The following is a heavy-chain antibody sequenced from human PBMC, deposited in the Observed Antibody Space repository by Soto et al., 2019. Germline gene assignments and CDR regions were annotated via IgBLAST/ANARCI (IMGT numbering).Heavy chain of an antibody. CDR2: IYYSGST. J-gene: IGHJ3*02. V-gene: IGHV4-39*01. D-gene: IGHD6-6*01. CDR1: GGSISSSSYY. CDR3: ARNVAGDYSSSAGAFDI. Sequence: PSETLSLTCTVSGGSISSSSYYWGWIRQPPGKGLEWIGSIYYSGSTYYNPSLKSRVTLSVDTSKNQFSLKLSSVTAADTAVYYCARNVAGDYSSSAGAFDIWGQGTMVTVSS.